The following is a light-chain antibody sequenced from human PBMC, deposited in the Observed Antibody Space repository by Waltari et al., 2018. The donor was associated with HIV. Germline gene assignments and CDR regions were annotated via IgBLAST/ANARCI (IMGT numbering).Light chain of an antibody. J-gene: IGLJ3*02. Sequence: QSALTQPPSASGSPGQSVTISCTATSTDVGGYNYVSWYQQHPGKAPKLMIYEVSQRPSGVPDRFSGSKTGNTASLTVSGLQAEDEADYSCSSYAGRITWMFGGGTKLTVL. V-gene: IGLV2-8*01. CDR2: EVS. CDR3: SSYAGRITWM. CDR1: STDVGGYNY.